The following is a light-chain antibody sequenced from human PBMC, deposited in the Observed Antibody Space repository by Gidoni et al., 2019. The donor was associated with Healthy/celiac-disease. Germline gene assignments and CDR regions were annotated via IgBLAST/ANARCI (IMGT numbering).Light chain of an antibody. CDR2: VNS. Sequence: QSVLTQPPSVSGAPGQRVTIYCTGSSFNIGAGYDVHWYQQLPGTAPKLLIYVNSKRPSGVPDRFSGSKSGTSASLAITGLQAEDEADYYCQSYDSSLREVFGGGTKLTVL. J-gene: IGLJ3*02. CDR1: SFNIGAGYD. CDR3: QSYDSSLREV. V-gene: IGLV1-40*01.